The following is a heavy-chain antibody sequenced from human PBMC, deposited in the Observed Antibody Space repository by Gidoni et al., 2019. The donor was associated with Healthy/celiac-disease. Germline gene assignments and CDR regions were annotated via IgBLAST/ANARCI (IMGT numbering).Heavy chain of an antibody. Sequence: EVQLVESGGGLVQPGGSRRLSCAAFGFTFSSHAMSWVRQAPGKGLEWVSAISGSGGSTYYADSVKGRFTISRDNSKNTLYLQMHSLRAEDTAVYYCAKEVEQWLVRQDFQHWGQGTLVTVSS. V-gene: IGHV3-23*04. J-gene: IGHJ1*01. CDR1: GFTFSSHA. D-gene: IGHD6-19*01. CDR3: AKEVEQWLVRQDFQH. CDR2: ISGSGGST.